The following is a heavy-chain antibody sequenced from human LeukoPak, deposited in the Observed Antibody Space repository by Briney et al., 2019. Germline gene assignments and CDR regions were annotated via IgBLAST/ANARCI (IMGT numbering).Heavy chain of an antibody. Sequence: GGSLRLSCAASGFTFSSYWMTWVRQAPGKGLEWVANIKQDGGEKYYLDSVKGRFTISRDNAKNSLYLQMNSLRAEDTAVYYCARVSAQWLLFYWGQGTLVTVSS. D-gene: IGHD3-3*01. CDR3: ARVSAQWLLFY. CDR1: GFTFSSYW. J-gene: IGHJ4*02. CDR2: IKQDGGEK. V-gene: IGHV3-7*01.